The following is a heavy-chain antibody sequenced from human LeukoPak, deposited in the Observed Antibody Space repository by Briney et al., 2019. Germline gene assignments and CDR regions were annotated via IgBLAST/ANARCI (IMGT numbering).Heavy chain of an antibody. V-gene: IGHV3-53*01. Sequence: GGSLRLSCAASGFTVSSNFMSWVRQAPGKGLEWVAVIYSGGSTDHADSVKGRFTISRDNAKNSLYLQMNSLRAEDTAVYYCARGYYADYWGQGTLVTVSS. CDR3: ARGYYADY. CDR2: IYSGGST. D-gene: IGHD3-22*01. CDR1: GFTVSSNF. J-gene: IGHJ4*02.